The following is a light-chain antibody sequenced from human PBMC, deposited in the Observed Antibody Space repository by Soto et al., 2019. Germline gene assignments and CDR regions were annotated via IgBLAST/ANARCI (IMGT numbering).Light chain of an antibody. CDR2: EVN. J-gene: IGLJ1*01. CDR3: NSYSGSINFVV. V-gene: IGLV2-8*01. CDR1: RSDGGGYDY. Sequence: VLAQPPPPSRAPGQAVTLSRPGTRSDGGGYDYVSWYQQHPGKAPELIIYEVNKRPSGVPDRFSGSKSGNTASLTVSGLQAEDEADYYCNSYSGSINFVVFGTGTKV.